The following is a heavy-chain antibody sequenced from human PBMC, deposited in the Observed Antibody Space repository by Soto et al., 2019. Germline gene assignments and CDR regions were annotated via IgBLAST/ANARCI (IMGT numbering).Heavy chain of an antibody. J-gene: IGHJ5*02. D-gene: IGHD6-13*01. CDR3: ASTYSSSWYWFDP. Sequence: QVTVKESGPVLVKPTETLTLTCTVSGFSLSNAGLGVSWIRQPPGKALEWLAHIFSNDEKSYSTSLKSRLTTSKDTSKSQVVLIMTHMDPVDTATYYCASTYSSSWYWFDPWGQGTLVTVSS. V-gene: IGHV2-26*04. CDR2: IFSNDEK. CDR1: GFSLSNAGLG.